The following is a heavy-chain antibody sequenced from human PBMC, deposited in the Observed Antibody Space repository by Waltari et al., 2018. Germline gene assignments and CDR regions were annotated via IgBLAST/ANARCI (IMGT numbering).Heavy chain of an antibody. CDR2: IYNSGST. CDR3: ARASGSGWPPNYFYGMDV. Sequence: QVQLQESGPGLVKPSETLSLTCTVSGGSISNYYWNWLRQPPGKGLEWIGYIYNSGSTNYNPSLETRVTISADTSKNQFSLKLRSATATDTAMYYCARASGSGWPPNYFYGMDVWGQGITVIVSS. V-gene: IGHV4-59*01. D-gene: IGHD6-19*01. CDR1: GGSISNYY. J-gene: IGHJ6*02.